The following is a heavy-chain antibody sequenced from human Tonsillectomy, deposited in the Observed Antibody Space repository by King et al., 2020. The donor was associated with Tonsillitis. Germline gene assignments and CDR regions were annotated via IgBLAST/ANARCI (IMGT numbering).Heavy chain of an antibody. J-gene: IGHJ4*02. D-gene: IGHD6-19*01. CDR2: INPNSGGT. CDR3: ARDPARLGYSSGWYILD. CDR1: GYTFTGYY. V-gene: IGHV1-2*02. Sequence: LQLVQSGAEVKKPGASVKVSCKASGYTFTGYYMHWVRQAPGQGLEWMGWINPNSGGTNYAQKFQGRVTMTRDTSISTAYMELSRLRSDDTAVYYCARDPARLGYSSGWYILDWGQGTLVTVSS.